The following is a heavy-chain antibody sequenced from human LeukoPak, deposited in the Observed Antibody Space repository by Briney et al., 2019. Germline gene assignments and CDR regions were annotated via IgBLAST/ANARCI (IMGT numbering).Heavy chain of an antibody. CDR3: ARDRGSGSTSHWYFDL. D-gene: IGHD3-10*01. CDR1: GGSISYYY. Sequence: SETLSLTCTVSGGSISYYYWSWIRQPPGKGLEWIGYIYYSGSTNYNPSLKSRVTISVDTSKNQFSLKLSSVTAADTAVYYCARDRGSGSTSHWYFDLWGRGTLVTVSS. CDR2: IYYSGST. V-gene: IGHV4-59*01. J-gene: IGHJ2*01.